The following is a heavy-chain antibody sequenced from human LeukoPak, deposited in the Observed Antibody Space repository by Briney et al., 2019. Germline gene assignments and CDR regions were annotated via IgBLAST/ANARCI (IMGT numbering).Heavy chain of an antibody. D-gene: IGHD3-22*01. Sequence: SETLSLTCTVSGGSISSYYWSWIRQPPGKGLEWIGYIYYSGSTNYNPSLKSRVTIPVDTSKNQFSLKLSSVTAADTAVYYCARVGLYYYDSSGHRGVNAFDIWGQGTMVTVSS. J-gene: IGHJ3*02. V-gene: IGHV4-59*01. CDR1: GGSISSYY. CDR3: ARVGLYYYDSSGHRGVNAFDI. CDR2: IYYSGST.